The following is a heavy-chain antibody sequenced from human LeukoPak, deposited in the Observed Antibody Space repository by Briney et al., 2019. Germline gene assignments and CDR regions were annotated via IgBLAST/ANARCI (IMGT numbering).Heavy chain of an antibody. V-gene: IGHV1-2*02. D-gene: IGHD6-19*01. J-gene: IGHJ4*02. CDR3: ARGSSGWSGGANY. Sequence: ASVEVSCKASGYTFTGYYMHWVRQAPGQGLEWMGWINPNSGGTNYAQKFQGRVTMTRDTSISTAYMELSRLRSDDTAVYYCARGSSGWSGGANYWGQGTLVTVSS. CDR2: INPNSGGT. CDR1: GYTFTGYY.